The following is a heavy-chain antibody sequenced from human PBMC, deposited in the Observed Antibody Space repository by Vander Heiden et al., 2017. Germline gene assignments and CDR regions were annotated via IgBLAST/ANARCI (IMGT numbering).Heavy chain of an antibody. D-gene: IGHD1-26*01. CDR3: ARAGEGGSGSYFYA. V-gene: IGHV1-18*01. CDR2: IGGYNDKT. Sequence: QVQLVQSGAEVKKPGASVKVSCKASGYTFTSHGINWVRQAPGQGLEWMGWIGGYNDKTNLAQKFQGRVTMTTDTSTSTAYMELRSLRSDDTAVYYCARAGEGGSGSYFYAWGQGTLVTVSS. J-gene: IGHJ4*02. CDR1: GYTFTSHG.